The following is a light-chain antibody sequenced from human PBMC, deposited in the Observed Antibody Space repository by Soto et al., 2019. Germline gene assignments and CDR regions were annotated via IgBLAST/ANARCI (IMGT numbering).Light chain of an antibody. J-gene: IGKJ1*01. Sequence: IEQKQSTATLSVPPTEIAXLSCRASQSLRSRLAWYQQKPGRVRRLLMYRASSRGTGIPERFSGNGTETDSTLNIHRLEPEAFAVYYCHQYSRCLGAFGQGPKVDI. CDR2: RAS. CDR1: QSLRSR. CDR3: HQYSRCLGA. V-gene: IGKV3-20*01.